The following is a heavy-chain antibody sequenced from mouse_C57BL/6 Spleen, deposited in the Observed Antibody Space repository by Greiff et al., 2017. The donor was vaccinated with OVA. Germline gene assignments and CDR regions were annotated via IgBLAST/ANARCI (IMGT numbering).Heavy chain of an antibody. V-gene: IGHV1-54*01. J-gene: IGHJ2*01. Sequence: QVQLQQSGAELVRPGTSVKVSCKASGYAFTNYLIEWVKQRPGQGLEWIGVINPGSGGTNYNEKFKGKATLTADKSSSTAYMQLSSLTSEDSAVYFCARGAPPDYWGQGTTLTVSS. D-gene: IGHD3-1*01. CDR1: GYAFTNYL. CDR3: ARGAPPDY. CDR2: INPGSGGT.